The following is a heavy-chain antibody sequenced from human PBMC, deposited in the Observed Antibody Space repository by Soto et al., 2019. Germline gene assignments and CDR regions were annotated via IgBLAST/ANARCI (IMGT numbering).Heavy chain of an antibody. D-gene: IGHD2-15*01. V-gene: IGHV3-11*01. J-gene: IGHJ3*02. CDR2: ISSSGSTI. CDR3: ARYCSGGSCYFDAFDI. Sequence: GGSLRLSCAASGFTFSDYYMSWIRQAPGKGLEWVSYISSSGSTIYYADSVKGRFTISRDNAKNSLYLQMNSLRVEDTAIYYCARYCSGGSCYFDAFDIWGQGTMVTVSS. CDR1: GFTFSDYY.